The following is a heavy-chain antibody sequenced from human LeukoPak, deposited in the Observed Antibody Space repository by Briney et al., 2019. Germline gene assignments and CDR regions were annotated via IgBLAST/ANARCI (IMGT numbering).Heavy chain of an antibody. J-gene: IGHJ5*02. CDR1: GGSISKQY. Sequence: SETLSLTCTVSGGSISKQYWTWVRPSASKGLEWIGRIYGDGTITYNPSLRSRVTMSLDTSKNQFSLRLTSVTAADTAMYYCTRDSGTTGEVKFDPWDQGTLVTVSS. D-gene: IGHD3-10*01. V-gene: IGHV4-4*07. CDR2: IYGDGTI. CDR3: TRDSGTTGEVKFDP.